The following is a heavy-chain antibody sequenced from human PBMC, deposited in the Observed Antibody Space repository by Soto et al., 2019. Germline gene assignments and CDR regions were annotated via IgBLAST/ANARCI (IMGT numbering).Heavy chain of an antibody. CDR3: ARDGGLCSSTSCYKGAFDY. D-gene: IGHD2-2*02. Sequence: QVQLQESGPGLVKPSQTLSLTCTVSGGSISSGGYYWSWIRQHPGKVLEGIGYIYYSGSTYYNPSLKSRVTISVDTSKNQFYLKLSSVTAADTAVYYCARDGGLCSSTSCYKGAFDYGGQGTLVTVSS. CDR1: GGSISSGGYY. V-gene: IGHV4-31*03. CDR2: IYYSGST. J-gene: IGHJ4*02.